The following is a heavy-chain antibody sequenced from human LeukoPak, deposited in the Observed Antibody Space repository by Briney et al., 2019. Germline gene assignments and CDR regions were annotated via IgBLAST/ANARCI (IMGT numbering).Heavy chain of an antibody. Sequence: ASVKVSCKTSGYTFTYYYMHWVRQAPGQGLEWMGIINPSGGSTNYAQKFQGRVTVTRDMSTSTVYMELSSLRSEDTAVYYCTRGGVVAATKGAFDVWGQGTMVTVSS. CDR1: GYTFTYYY. CDR3: TRGGVVAATKGAFDV. V-gene: IGHV1-46*01. J-gene: IGHJ3*01. D-gene: IGHD2-15*01. CDR2: INPSGGST.